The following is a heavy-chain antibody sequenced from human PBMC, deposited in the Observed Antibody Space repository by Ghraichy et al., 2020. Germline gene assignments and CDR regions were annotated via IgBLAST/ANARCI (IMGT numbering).Heavy chain of an antibody. Sequence: GGSLRLSCATSGFTLGVYTMNWLRWAPNKGLEWVSSISSDSSRIYYTDSLRGRFTISRDNAMNSMYLQMNSLTVEDTAMYYCVRADGSGSFYYWGQGTQVTVSS. V-gene: IGHV3-21*01. D-gene: IGHD3-10*01. CDR2: ISSDSSRI. J-gene: IGHJ4*02. CDR3: VRADGSGSFYY. CDR1: GFTLGVYT.